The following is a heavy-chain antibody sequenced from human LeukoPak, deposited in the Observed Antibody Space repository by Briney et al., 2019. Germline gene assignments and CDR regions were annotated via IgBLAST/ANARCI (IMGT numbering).Heavy chain of an antibody. CDR2: ISSSGSTI. Sequence: GGSLRLSCAASGFTFSSYSMNWVRQAPGKGLEWVSYISSSGSTIYYADSVKGRFTISRGNAKSSLYLQMNSLRVEDTAAYYCASISSRSQLVDYWGQGTLVTVSS. V-gene: IGHV3-48*04. CDR3: ASISSRSQLVDY. CDR1: GFTFSSYS. J-gene: IGHJ4*02. D-gene: IGHD6-13*01.